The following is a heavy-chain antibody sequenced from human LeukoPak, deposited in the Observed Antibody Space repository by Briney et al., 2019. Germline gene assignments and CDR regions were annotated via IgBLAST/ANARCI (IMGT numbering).Heavy chain of an antibody. V-gene: IGHV3-21*01. CDR2: ISSSSSYI. D-gene: IGHD5-18*01. CDR3: ARAHLVPAAGYSYTFDY. CDR1: GFTFSSYS. Sequence: PGGSLRLSCAASGFTFSSYSMNWVRQAPGKGLEWVSSISSSSSYIYYADSVKGRFTISRDNAKNSLYLQMNSLRAEDTAVYYCARAHLVPAAGYSYTFDYWGQGTLVTVSS. J-gene: IGHJ4*02.